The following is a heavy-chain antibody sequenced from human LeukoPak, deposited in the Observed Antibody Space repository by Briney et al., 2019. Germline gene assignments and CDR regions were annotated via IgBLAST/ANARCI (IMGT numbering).Heavy chain of an antibody. CDR3: TTGGSITGEY. CDR1: GFTFSSYA. Sequence: PGGSLRLSCAASGFTFSSYAMHWVRQAPGKVLEWVAVISYDGSNKYYADSVKGRFTISRDNSKNTLYLQMNSLRAEDTAVYHCTTGGSITGEYWGQGTLVTVSS. CDR2: ISYDGSNK. J-gene: IGHJ4*02. D-gene: IGHD3-10*01. V-gene: IGHV3-30-3*01.